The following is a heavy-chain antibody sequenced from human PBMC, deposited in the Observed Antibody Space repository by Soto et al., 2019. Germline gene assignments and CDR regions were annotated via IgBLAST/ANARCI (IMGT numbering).Heavy chain of an antibody. CDR1: GFIFSNYG. J-gene: IGHJ4*02. CDR2: IWYDGSNK. V-gene: IGHV3-33*06. D-gene: IGHD6-13*01. Sequence: QPGGSLRLSCAASGFIFSNYGMHWVRQAPGKGLEWVAVIWYDGSNKCYADSVKGRFSISRDNSKNTLFLQMDSLRAEDTAVYYCAKVSSSWYAGFFDLWGQGTLVTVSS. CDR3: AKVSSSWYAGFFDL.